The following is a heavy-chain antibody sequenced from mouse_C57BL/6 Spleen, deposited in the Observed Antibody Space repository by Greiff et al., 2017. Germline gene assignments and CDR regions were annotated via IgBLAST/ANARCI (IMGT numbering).Heavy chain of an antibody. D-gene: IGHD2-4*01. CDR3: GSGGYDYDSY. V-gene: IGHV1-72*01. J-gene: IGHJ2*01. CDR1: GYTFTSYW. CDR2: IGPNSGGT. Sequence: QVQLQQPGAELVKPGASVKLSCTASGYTFTSYWMHWVKQRPGRGLEWIGRIGPNSGGTKYNEKFKSKATLTVDKPASTAFMQLSSLTSEESAVYCGGSGGYDYDSYWGQGTTLTVSA.